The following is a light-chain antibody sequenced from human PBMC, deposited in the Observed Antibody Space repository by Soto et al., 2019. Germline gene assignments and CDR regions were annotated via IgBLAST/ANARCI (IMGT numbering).Light chain of an antibody. CDR1: QRLSTTF. V-gene: IGKV3-20*01. Sequence: EIVLTQSPGTLSSSPGERVILSCRASQRLSTTFLAWYQHKPGQAPRVLIYGASSRAPGIPDRFSGSGSGTDFTLTIKRLEPEDFALYYCQQYGSSPPTFGQGTKVDNK. CDR3: QQYGSSPPT. CDR2: GAS. J-gene: IGKJ1*01.